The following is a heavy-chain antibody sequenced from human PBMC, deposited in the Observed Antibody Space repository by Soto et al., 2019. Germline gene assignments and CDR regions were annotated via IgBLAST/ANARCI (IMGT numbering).Heavy chain of an antibody. CDR3: ARGPPGDIVVVPAASHFDY. J-gene: IGHJ4*02. Sequence: ASVKVSCKASGYTFTSYGISWVRQAPGQGLEWMGWISAYNGNTNYAQKLQGRVTMTTDTSTSTAYMELRSLRSDDTAVYYCARGPPGDIVVVPAASHFDYWGQGTLVTVSS. D-gene: IGHD2-2*01. CDR1: GYTFTSYG. V-gene: IGHV1-18*01. CDR2: ISAYNGNT.